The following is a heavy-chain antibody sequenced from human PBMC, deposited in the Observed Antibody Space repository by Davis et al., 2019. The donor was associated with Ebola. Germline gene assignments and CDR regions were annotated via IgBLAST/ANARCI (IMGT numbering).Heavy chain of an antibody. CDR1: GFTFSDYY. J-gene: IGHJ6*02. V-gene: IGHV3-11*04. D-gene: IGHD3-22*01. Sequence: PGGSLRLSCAASGFTFSDYYMSWIRQAPGKGLEWVSYISSSGSTLYYADSVKGRFTISRDNAKNSLYLQMNSLRAEDTAVYYCARDGNGYYYGSSGYGVRRVGMDVWGQGTTVTVSS. CDR2: ISSSGSTL. CDR3: ARDGNGYYYGSSGYGVRRVGMDV.